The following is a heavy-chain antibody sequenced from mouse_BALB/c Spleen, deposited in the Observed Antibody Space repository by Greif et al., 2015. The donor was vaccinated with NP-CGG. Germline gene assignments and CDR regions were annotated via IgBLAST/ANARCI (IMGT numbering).Heavy chain of an antibody. Sequence: EVNLVESGGGLVQPGGSRKLSCAASGFTFSSFGMHWVRQAPEKGLEWVAYISSGSSTIYYADTVKGRFTISRDNPKNTLFLQMTSLRSEDTAMCYCARSVGIYFPFAYWGQGTLVTVSA. V-gene: IGHV5-17*02. CDR2: ISSGSSTI. J-gene: IGHJ3*01. CDR1: GFTFSSFG. CDR3: ARSVGIYFPFAY. D-gene: IGHD1-1*01.